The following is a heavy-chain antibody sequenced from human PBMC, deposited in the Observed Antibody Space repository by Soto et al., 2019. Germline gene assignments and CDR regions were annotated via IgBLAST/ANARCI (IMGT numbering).Heavy chain of an antibody. CDR2: YDAAKDET. V-gene: IGHV1-24*01. D-gene: IGHD2-21*02. Sequence: GASVKVSCKVSGYTLRELSLHWVRQAPGKGLEWLAGYDAAKDETLYAQTVKGRITVTEDTSAVTAYMELRGLTFDDSAVYYCATGDQLSAEVTGISFSFWGQGTRVTVSS. J-gene: IGHJ4*02. CDR3: ATGDQLSAEVTGISFSF. CDR1: GYTLRELS.